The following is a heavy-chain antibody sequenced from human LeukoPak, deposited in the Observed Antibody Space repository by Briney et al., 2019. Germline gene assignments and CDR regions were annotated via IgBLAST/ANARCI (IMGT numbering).Heavy chain of an antibody. J-gene: IGHJ4*02. CDR1: GGSISSYY. CDR2: VYYSGST. Sequence: SETLSLTCTVSGGSISSYYWNWIRQPPGKGLEWIGHVYYSGSTNYSPSLKSRVTISVGTPKNQFSLNLTSVTAADTAVYYCARMYGYTYGPDYWGQGTLVTVSS. V-gene: IGHV4-59*01. D-gene: IGHD5-12*01. CDR3: ARMYGYTYGPDY.